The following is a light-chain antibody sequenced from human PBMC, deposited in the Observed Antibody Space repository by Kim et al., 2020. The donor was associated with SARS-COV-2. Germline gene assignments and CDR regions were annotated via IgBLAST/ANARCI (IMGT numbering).Light chain of an antibody. J-gene: IGLJ2*01. CDR3: QAWDSSTVV. CDR1: KLGDKY. V-gene: IGLV3-1*01. CDR2: QDT. Sequence: SYELTQPPSVSVSPGQTASITCSGDKLGDKYVCWYQQKPGQSSVLVIYQDTKRPSGIPERFSGSNSGNTATLTISGTQAMDEADYYCQAWDSSTVVFGGGTQLTVL.